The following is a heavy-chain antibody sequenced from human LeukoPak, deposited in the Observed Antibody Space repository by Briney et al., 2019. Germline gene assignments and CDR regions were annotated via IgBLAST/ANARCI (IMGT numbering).Heavy chain of an antibody. CDR3: AREGILMVYARTLLKALDY. D-gene: IGHD2-8*01. CDR2: INPSGGST. Sequence: ASVKVSCKASGYTFTSYYMHWVRQAPGQGLEWMGIINPSGGSTSYAQKFQGRVTMTRDMSTSTVYMELSSLRSEDTAVYYCAREGILMVYARTLLKALDYWGQGTLVTVSS. J-gene: IGHJ4*02. V-gene: IGHV1-46*01. CDR1: GYTFTSYY.